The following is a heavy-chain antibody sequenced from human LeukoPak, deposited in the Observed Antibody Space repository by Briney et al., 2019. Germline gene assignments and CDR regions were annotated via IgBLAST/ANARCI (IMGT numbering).Heavy chain of an antibody. CDR1: GFTFSSYA. CDR3: AKSDRYCSSPSCYPLYYYYGVDV. Sequence: GSLRLSCAASGFTFSSYALTWVRQAPGKGLEWVSAISGSGSSTYYADSVKGRCTISRDNSKNTLYLQMNSLRAEDTAVYYCAKSDRYCSSPSCYPLYYYYGVDVWGQGTTVTVSS. V-gene: IGHV3-23*01. D-gene: IGHD2-2*01. J-gene: IGHJ6*02. CDR2: ISGSGSST.